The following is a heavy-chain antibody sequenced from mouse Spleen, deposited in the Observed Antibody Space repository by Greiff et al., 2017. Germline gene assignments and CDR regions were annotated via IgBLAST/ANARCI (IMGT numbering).Heavy chain of an antibody. CDR3: ARPPNWDEDWFAY. Sequence: EVKLQESGPELVKPGASVKISCKASGYSFTGYYMNWVKQSPEKSLEWIGEINPSTGGTTYNQKFKAKATLTVDKSSSTAYMQLKSLTSEDSAVXYCARPPNWDEDWFAYWGQGTLVTVSA. CDR1: GYSFTGYY. CDR2: INPSTGGT. J-gene: IGHJ3*01. V-gene: IGHV1-42*01. D-gene: IGHD4-1*01.